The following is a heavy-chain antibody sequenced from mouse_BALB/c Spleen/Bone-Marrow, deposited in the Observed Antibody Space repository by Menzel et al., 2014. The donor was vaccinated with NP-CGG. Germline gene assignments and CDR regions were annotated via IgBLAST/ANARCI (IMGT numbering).Heavy chain of an antibody. CDR1: GFSLTNYC. D-gene: IGHD1-2*01. CDR3: ARDGATATLAY. J-gene: IGHJ3*01. CDR2: IWAGGST. V-gene: IGHV2-9*02. Sequence: VQVVESGPGLVSPSQSLSIPCTVSGFSLTNYCVHWVRQPPGKGLEWLGAIWAGGSTNYKSALMSRLSISKDNSKSQVFLKMNSLQTDDTAMYYCARDGATATLAYWGQGTLVTVSA.